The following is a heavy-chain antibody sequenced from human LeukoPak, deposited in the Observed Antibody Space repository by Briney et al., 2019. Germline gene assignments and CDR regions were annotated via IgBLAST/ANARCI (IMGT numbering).Heavy chain of an antibody. J-gene: IGHJ4*02. Sequence: PGGSLRLSCAASGFTFSSYAMHWVRQAPGKGLEWVAVISYDGSNKYYADSVKGRFTISRDNSKNTLYLQMNSLGAEDTAVYYCARDAPYFDYWGQGTLVTVSS. CDR3: ARDAPYFDY. V-gene: IGHV3-30-3*01. CDR1: GFTFSSYA. CDR2: ISYDGSNK.